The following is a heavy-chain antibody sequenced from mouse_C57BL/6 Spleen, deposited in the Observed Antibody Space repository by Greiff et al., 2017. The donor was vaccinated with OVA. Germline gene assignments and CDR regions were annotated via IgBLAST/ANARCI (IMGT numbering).Heavy chain of an antibody. CDR3: ARSGYGNPFDY. Sequence: QVQLQQPGTELVKPGASVKLSCKASGYTFTSYWMHWVKQRPGQGLEWIGNINPSNGGTNYNEKFKSKATLTVDKSSSTAYMQLSSLTAEDAAVYYCARSGYGNPFDYGGQGTTLTVSS. CDR2: INPSNGGT. CDR1: GYTFTSYW. D-gene: IGHD2-1*01. V-gene: IGHV1-53*01. J-gene: IGHJ2*01.